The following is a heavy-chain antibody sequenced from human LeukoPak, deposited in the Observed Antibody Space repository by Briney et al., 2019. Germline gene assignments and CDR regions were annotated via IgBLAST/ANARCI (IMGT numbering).Heavy chain of an antibody. Sequence: GESLKISCKGSGYSFTSYWIGWVRQMPGKGLEWMGIIYPGDSDTRYSPSFQGQVTISADKSISTAYLQWSSLKASDTAMYYCASSVEMATIAFDYWGQGTLVTVSS. D-gene: IGHD5-24*01. CDR2: IYPGDSDT. V-gene: IGHV5-51*01. J-gene: IGHJ4*02. CDR3: ASSVEMATIAFDY. CDR1: GYSFTSYW.